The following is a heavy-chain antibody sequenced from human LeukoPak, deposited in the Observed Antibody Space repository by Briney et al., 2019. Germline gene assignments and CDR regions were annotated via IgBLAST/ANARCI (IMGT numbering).Heavy chain of an antibody. V-gene: IGHV3-21*01. CDR2: ISNSSSYI. Sequence: GGSLRLSCAASGFTFSSYSMNWVRQARGEGREWVSSISNSSSYIYYADSVKGRFTISRDNAKNSLYLQMNSLRAEDTAVYYCARGDCSGGSCDGGGFDYWGQGTLVTVSS. J-gene: IGHJ4*02. CDR3: ARGDCSGGSCDGGGFDY. CDR1: GFTFSSYS. D-gene: IGHD2-15*01.